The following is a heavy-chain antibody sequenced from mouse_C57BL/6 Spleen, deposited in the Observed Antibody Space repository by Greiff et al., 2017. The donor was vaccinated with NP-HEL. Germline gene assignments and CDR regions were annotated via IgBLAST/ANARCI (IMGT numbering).Heavy chain of an antibody. CDR3: ARTGRDYWYFDV. CDR1: GFSLTSYG. Sequence: VKVVESGPGLVQPSQSLSITCTVSGFSLTSYGVHWVRQSPGKGLEWLGVIWSGGSTDYNAAFISRLSISKDNSKSQVFFKMNSLQADDTAIYYCARTGRDYWYFDVWGTGTTVTVSS. V-gene: IGHV2-2*01. J-gene: IGHJ1*03. CDR2: IWSGGST. D-gene: IGHD4-1*01.